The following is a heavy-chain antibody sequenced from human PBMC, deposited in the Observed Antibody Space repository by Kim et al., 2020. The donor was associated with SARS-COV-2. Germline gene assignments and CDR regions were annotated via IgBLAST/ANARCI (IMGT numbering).Heavy chain of an antibody. Sequence: GGSLRLSCAASGFTFSDYSMNWVRQAPGKGLEWISYLSGDSHTIYYADSVRGRFTISRDNSKNSLSLEMNSLRAEDTAVYYCARGHSIDYWGQGTLVTVS. D-gene: IGHD2-21*01. V-gene: IGHV3-48*04. J-gene: IGHJ4*02. CDR2: LSGDSHTI. CDR3: ARGHSIDY. CDR1: GFTFSDYS.